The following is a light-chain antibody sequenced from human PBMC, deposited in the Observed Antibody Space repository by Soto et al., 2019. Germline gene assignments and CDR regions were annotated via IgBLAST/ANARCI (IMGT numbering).Light chain of an antibody. CDR1: SSDVGGYNY. CDR3: SSYTTSSTLEV. J-gene: IGLJ2*01. CDR2: EVS. V-gene: IGLV2-14*01. Sequence: QSALTQPRSVSGSPGQSVTISCTGTSSDVGGYNYVSWYQQHPGKAPKLIIYEVSKRPSGVSNRFSGSKSGNTASLTISRLQAEDEADYYCSSYTTSSTLEVFGGGTKVTVL.